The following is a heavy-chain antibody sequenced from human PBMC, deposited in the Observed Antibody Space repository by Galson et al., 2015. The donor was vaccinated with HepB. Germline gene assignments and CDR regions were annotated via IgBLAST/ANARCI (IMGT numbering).Heavy chain of an antibody. CDR1: GFTFSSYA. D-gene: IGHD6-19*01. Sequence: SLRLSCAASGFTFSSYAMHWVRQAPGKGLEWVAVISYDGSSKYYADSVKGRFTISRDNSKNTLYLQMNSLRAEDTAVYYCARDPRPLAGTIWIIDYWGQGTLVTVSS. CDR2: ISYDGSSK. CDR3: ARDPRPLAGTIWIIDY. V-gene: IGHV3-30-3*01. J-gene: IGHJ4*02.